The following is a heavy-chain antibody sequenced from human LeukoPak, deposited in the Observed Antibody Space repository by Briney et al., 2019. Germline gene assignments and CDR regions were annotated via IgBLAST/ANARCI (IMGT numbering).Heavy chain of an antibody. V-gene: IGHV4-59*01. J-gene: IGHJ4*02. Sequence: SETLSLTCTVSGGSISTYYWSWIRQPPGKGLEWIGYIYYSGSANYNPSLKSRVTISVDTSKNQFSLKLSSVTAADTAVYYCARSSWYDLDYWGQGTLVTVSS. D-gene: IGHD6-13*01. CDR3: ARSSWYDLDY. CDR2: IYYSGSA. CDR1: GGSISTYY.